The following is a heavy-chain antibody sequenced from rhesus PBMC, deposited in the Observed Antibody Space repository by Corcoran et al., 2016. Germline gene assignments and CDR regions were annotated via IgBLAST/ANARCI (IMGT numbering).Heavy chain of an antibody. CDR3: AKEGNYGSSLFDY. D-gene: IGHD4-29*01. CDR1: GFTCSSYG. Sequence: EVQLVESGGGLVQPGGSLRLSCAAYGFTCSSYGMSWVRQAPGKGLEWVSYISNWVGTTTHADSVKRRFPISRDNTKNTLSLQMNGLRAEDTAVYDCAKEGNYGSSLFDYWGQGVLVTVSA. V-gene: IGHV3S5*01. J-gene: IGHJ4*01. CDR2: ISNWVGTT.